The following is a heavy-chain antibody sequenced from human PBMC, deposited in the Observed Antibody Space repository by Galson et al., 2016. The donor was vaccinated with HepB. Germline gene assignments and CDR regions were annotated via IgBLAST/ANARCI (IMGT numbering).Heavy chain of an antibody. CDR1: GFTFSSYS. V-gene: IGHV3-21*06. Sequence: SLRLSCAASGFTFSSYSMNWVRQAPGKGLEWVSSISSRGNYIYYADSVKGRFTISRDNAENVLYLQMNSLRAADTAVYYCASYAPEDHWGQGILVTVSS. CDR2: ISSRGNYI. D-gene: IGHD2-2*01. J-gene: IGHJ4*02. CDR3: ASYAPEDH.